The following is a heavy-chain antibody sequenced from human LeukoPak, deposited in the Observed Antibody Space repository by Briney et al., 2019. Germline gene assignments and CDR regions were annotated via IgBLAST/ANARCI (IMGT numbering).Heavy chain of an antibody. J-gene: IGHJ4*02. D-gene: IGHD3-22*01. CDR3: ASGDSSGYYYRARSPG. CDR2: ISSNGGST. CDR1: GFTFSSYA. Sequence: PGGSLRLSCAASGFTFSSYAMHWVRQAPGKGLEYVSAISSNGGSTYYANSVKGRFTISRDNAKNSLYLQMNSLRAEDTAVYYCASGDSSGYYYRARSPGWGQGTLVAVSS. V-gene: IGHV3-64*01.